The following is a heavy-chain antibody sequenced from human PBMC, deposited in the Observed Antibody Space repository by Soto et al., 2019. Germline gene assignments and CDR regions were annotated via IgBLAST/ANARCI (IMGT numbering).Heavy chain of an antibody. CDR1: EVNFFSYG. V-gene: IGHV3-30*03. D-gene: IGHD6-19*01. CDR2: ISYDGSNK. CDR3: ASAVAGTASYYFYGMDV. Sequence: RHPSGAAEVNFFSYGMHRVSKATGKGLEWVAVISYDGSNKYYADYVKGRFTISRDNSKNTLYLQMNSLRAEDTAVYFCASAVAGTASYYFYGMDVWGQGTTVTVSS. J-gene: IGHJ6*02.